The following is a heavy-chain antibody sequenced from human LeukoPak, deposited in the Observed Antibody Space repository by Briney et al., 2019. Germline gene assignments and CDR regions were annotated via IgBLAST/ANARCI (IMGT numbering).Heavy chain of an antibody. D-gene: IGHD3-16*01. Sequence: SVKVSCKASGGTFSRYTLNWVRQAPGQGREWMGGISPLFGSAKYAQKFQGRVTITADESTSTAYMELSSLRSEATAGYYCARGYAFDYWGQGTLVTVSS. J-gene: IGHJ4*02. V-gene: IGHV1-69*13. CDR2: ISPLFGSA. CDR3: ARGYAFDY. CDR1: GGTFSRYT.